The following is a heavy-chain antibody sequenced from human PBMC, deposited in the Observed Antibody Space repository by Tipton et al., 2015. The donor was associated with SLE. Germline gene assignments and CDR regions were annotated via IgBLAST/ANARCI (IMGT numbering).Heavy chain of an antibody. V-gene: IGHV4-38-2*02. CDR2: IYPSGDT. CDR1: GSSISNGFH. J-gene: IGHJ4*02. D-gene: IGHD3-22*01. CDR3: ASLRYDTDY. Sequence: TLSLTCTVSGSSISNGFHWGWIRQPPGKGLEWIGSIYPSGDTYYNPSLKSRVTISVDTSKHQFSLKLTSVTAADTAVYYCASLRYDTDYWGQGTLVTVSS.